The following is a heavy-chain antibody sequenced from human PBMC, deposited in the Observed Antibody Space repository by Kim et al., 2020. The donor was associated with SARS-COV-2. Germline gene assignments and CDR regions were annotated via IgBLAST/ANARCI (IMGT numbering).Heavy chain of an antibody. V-gene: IGHV3-74*01. Sequence: ADSVKGRFTISRANANATGYLQMNSLRAECTAVYYCARNHLKSCSNTVDYWGQGTLVTVSS. J-gene: IGHJ4*02. D-gene: IGHD2-15*01. CDR3: ARNHLKSCSNTVDY.